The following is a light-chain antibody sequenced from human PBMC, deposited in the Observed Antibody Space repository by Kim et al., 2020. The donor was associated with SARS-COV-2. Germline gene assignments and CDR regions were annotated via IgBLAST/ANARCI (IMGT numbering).Light chain of an antibody. CDR1: NIVVDGYNF. CDR2: NDR. Sequence: SFTCTGTNIVVDGYNFVSWQQQHPAHAPILFVDNDRNRPSGVCNRFSGSKTANTASLTISGLQAEDEADYYCSSYTSSSTWVFGGGTQLTVL. J-gene: IGLJ3*02. V-gene: IGLV2-14*03. CDR3: SSYTSSSTWV.